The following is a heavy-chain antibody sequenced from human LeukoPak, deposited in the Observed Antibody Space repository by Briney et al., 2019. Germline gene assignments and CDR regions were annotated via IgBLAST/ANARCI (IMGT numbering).Heavy chain of an antibody. Sequence: GGSLRLSCAASGFTFSSYAMSWVRQAPGKGLEWVSAISGSGGSTYYADSVKGRFTISRDNSKNTLYLQMNSLRAEDTAVYHCAKDLPSIAAADDYYYYGMDVWGQGTTVTVSS. CDR1: GFTFSSYA. V-gene: IGHV3-23*01. CDR2: ISGSGGST. CDR3: AKDLPSIAAADDYYYYGMDV. D-gene: IGHD6-13*01. J-gene: IGHJ6*02.